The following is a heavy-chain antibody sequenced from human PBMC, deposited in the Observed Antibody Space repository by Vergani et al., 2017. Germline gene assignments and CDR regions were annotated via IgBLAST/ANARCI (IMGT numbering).Heavy chain of an antibody. Sequence: QVQLVQPGVEVKKPGASVRLSCKTSGYTFSNRFLHWVRHTPGRGLQWMGVINPKSGRTSLAQRFQGRITLTRDTYATTVFLEVNNLRSEDTAIYYCCRDLEGHAWATVVTKGSDYWGQGTLVTVTS. CDR3: CRDLEGHAWATVVTKGSDY. D-gene: IGHD3-3*01. V-gene: IGHV1-46*03. CDR1: GYTFSNRF. J-gene: IGHJ4*03. CDR2: INPKSGRT.